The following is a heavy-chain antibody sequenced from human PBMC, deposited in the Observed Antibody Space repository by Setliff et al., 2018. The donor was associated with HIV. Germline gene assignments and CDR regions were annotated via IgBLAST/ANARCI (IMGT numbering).Heavy chain of an antibody. Sequence: SETLSLTCTVSGGSITSSTYYWGWIRQPPGKGLEWIGTVHYTGNTYHNPSLKSRVTISVEVSKNQITLKLTAVTAADSAVYYCAREADGIDFWGQGTLVTVSS. CDR3: AREADGIDF. V-gene: IGHV4-39*02. J-gene: IGHJ4*02. CDR1: GGSITSSTYY. D-gene: IGHD2-15*01. CDR2: VHYTGNT.